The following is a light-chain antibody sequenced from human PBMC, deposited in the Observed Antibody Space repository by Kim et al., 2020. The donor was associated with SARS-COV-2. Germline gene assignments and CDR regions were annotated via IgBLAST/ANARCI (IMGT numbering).Light chain of an antibody. CDR2: GKN. J-gene: IGLJ2*01. CDR1: SLRRYY. V-gene: IGLV3-19*01. Sequence: SSELTQDPAVSVALGQTVRITCQGDSLRRYYATWYQQKPRQAPLLVIFGKNNRPSGIPDRFSGSTSGNTASLTISGAQAEEEADYYCQSRDSSGKVVFGGGTKLTVL. CDR3: QSRDSSGKVV.